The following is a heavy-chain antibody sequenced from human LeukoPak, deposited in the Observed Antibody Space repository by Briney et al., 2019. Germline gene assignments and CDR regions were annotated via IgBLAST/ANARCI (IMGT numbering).Heavy chain of an antibody. J-gene: IGHJ5*02. CDR1: GYTFTGYY. CDR2: INPNSGGA. Sequence: ASVKVSCKASGYTFTGYYMHWVRQAPGQGLEWMGWINPNSGGANYAQKFQGRVTMTRDTSISTAYMELSRLRSDDTAVYYCARDLRYRDIVVVPAASGWWFDPWGQGTLVTVSS. CDR3: ARDLRYRDIVVVPAASGWWFDP. D-gene: IGHD2-2*01. V-gene: IGHV1-2*02.